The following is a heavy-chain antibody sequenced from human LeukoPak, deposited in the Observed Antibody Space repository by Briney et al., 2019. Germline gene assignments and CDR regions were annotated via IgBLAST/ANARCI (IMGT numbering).Heavy chain of an antibody. V-gene: IGHV4-34*01. CDR3: AGGFPYGANDY. Sequence: SETLSLTCAVYGGSFSGYYWSWIRQPPGKGLEWIGEINHSGSTNYNPSLKSRVTISVDTSKNQFSLKLSSVTAADTAVYYCAGGFPYGANDYWGQGTLVTVSS. D-gene: IGHD4-17*01. CDR2: INHSGST. CDR1: GGSFSGYY. J-gene: IGHJ4*02.